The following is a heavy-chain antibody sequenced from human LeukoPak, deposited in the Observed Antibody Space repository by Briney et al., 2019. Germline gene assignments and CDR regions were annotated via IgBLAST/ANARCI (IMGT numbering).Heavy chain of an antibody. CDR2: INHSGST. D-gene: IGHD6-13*01. J-gene: IGHJ5*02. CDR1: GGSFSGYY. CDR3: ARVGGMRPAAAKVLRANWFDP. Sequence: TSETLSLTCAVYGGSFSGYYWSWIRQPPGKGLEWIGEINHSGSTNSNPSLKSRVTISVDTSKNQFSLKLSPVTAADTAVYYCARVGGMRPAAAKVLRANWFDPWGQGTLVTVSS. V-gene: IGHV4-34*01.